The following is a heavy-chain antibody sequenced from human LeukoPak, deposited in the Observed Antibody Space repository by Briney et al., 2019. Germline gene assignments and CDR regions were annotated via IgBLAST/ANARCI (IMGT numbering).Heavy chain of an antibody. V-gene: IGHV3-21*01. CDR1: GFTFFSYT. CDR2: ISSSSSYI. D-gene: IGHD1-26*01. J-gene: IGHJ4*02. Sequence: PGGSLRLSCAASGFTFFSYTMNWVRQAPGKGLEWVSSISSSSSYIYYADSVRGRFTTSRDNAKNSLYLQMNSLRAEDTAVYYCAREYYEVGATEFDYWGQGTLVTVSS. CDR3: AREYYEVGATEFDY.